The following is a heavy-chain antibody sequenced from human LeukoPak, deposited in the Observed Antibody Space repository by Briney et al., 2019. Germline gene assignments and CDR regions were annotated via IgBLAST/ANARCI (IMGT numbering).Heavy chain of an antibody. J-gene: IGHJ4*02. Sequence: GASVKVSCKASGYTFTGYYMHWVRQAPGQGLEWMGRINPNSGGTNYAQKFQGRVTMTRDTSISTAYMELSRLRSDDTAVYYCAREMITFGGVIVKLSYFDYWGQGTLVTVSS. D-gene: IGHD3-16*02. CDR1: GYTFTGYY. V-gene: IGHV1-2*06. CDR2: INPNSGGT. CDR3: AREMITFGGVIVKLSYFDY.